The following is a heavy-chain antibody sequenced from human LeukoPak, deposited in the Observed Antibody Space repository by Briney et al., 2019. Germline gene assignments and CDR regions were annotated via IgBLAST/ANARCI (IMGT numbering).Heavy chain of an antibody. CDR3: ARTTTVTTCAFDI. J-gene: IGHJ3*02. CDR1: GGSFSGYY. Sequence: SETLSLTCAVYGGSFSGYYWSWIRQPPGKGLEWIGEINHSGSTNYNPSLKSRVTISVDTSKNQFSLKLSSVTAADTAVYYCARTTTVTTCAFDIWGQGTMVTVSS. V-gene: IGHV4-34*01. CDR2: INHSGST. D-gene: IGHD4-17*01.